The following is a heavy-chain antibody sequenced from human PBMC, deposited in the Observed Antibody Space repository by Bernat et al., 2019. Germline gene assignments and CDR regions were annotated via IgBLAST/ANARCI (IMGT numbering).Heavy chain of an antibody. D-gene: IGHD1-26*01. CDR1: GGSISSGGYY. CDR3: ARGVVGATLPGFDY. V-gene: IGHV4-31*01. CDR2: IYYSGST. J-gene: IGHJ4*02. Sequence: QVQLQESGPGLVKPSQTLSLTCTVSGGSISSGGYYWSWIRQHPGKGLEWIGYIYYSGSTYYNPSLKSLVTISVDTSKNQFSLKLSSVTAADTAVYYCARGVVGATLPGFDYWGQGTLVTVSS.